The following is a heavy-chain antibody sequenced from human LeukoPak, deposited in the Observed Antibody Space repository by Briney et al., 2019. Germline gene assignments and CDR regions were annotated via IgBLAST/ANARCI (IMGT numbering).Heavy chain of an antibody. D-gene: IGHD3-16*01. V-gene: IGHV3-7*01. CDR1: GFTFSNYW. Sequence: GGSLRLSCAVSGFTFSNYWMSWVRQAPGKGLEWVANIKQDGSEKYYADSVKGRFTTSRDNTKNSLYLQMNSLRAEDTAVYYCAKQRYGGEDYWGQGTLVTVSP. J-gene: IGHJ4*02. CDR3: AKQRYGGEDY. CDR2: IKQDGSEK.